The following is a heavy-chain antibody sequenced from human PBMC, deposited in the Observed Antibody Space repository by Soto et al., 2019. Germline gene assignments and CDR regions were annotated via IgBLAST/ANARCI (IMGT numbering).Heavy chain of an antibody. J-gene: IGHJ4*02. CDR1: GYSFTIYW. V-gene: IGHV5-51*01. D-gene: IGHD3-22*01. CDR2: VNPADSDT. Sequence: GESLKISCKASGYSFTIYWIGWVRQMSGKGLEWMAIVNPADSDTRYSPSFQGQVTVSADKSISTAYLQWGSLKASDTAMYYCVRPDSSGFYSHWGQGTPVTVSS. CDR3: VRPDSSGFYSH.